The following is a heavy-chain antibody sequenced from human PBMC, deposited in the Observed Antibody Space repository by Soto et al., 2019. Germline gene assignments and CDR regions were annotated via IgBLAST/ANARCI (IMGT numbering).Heavy chain of an antibody. Sequence: QVQLVESGGGMVQPGRSLRLSCTASGFTFSTFALHWVRQAPGKGLEWVAIIWSDGNDKYYADSVKGRFTISSDNSKNTLSLQMNSLRAEDTAVYYCVRGSYCSNGVRHNLGWVVPWGQGTLVTVSS. D-gene: IGHD2-8*01. CDR3: VRGSYCSNGVRHNLGWVVP. V-gene: IGHV3-33*01. CDR2: IWSDGNDK. CDR1: GFTFSTFA. J-gene: IGHJ5*02.